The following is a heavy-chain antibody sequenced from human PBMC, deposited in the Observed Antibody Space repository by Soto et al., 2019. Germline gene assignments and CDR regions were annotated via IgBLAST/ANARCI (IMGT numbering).Heavy chain of an antibody. V-gene: IGHV3-23*01. CDR1: GFPFGNYA. CDR3: AREGEGYDY. D-gene: IGHD3-16*01. CDR2: ISGGGHGT. Sequence: PGGSLRLSCAASGFPFGNYAMSWVRQAPGKGLEWISGISGGGHGTNYADSVKGRFTISRDNAKNSLYLQMNSLRAEDTAVYYCAREGEGYDYWGQGTLVTVSS. J-gene: IGHJ4*02.